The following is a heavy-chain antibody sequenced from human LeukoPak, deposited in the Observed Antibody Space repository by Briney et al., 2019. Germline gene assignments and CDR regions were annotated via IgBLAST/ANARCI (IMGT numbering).Heavy chain of an antibody. Sequence: QPGGSLRLSCAASGSTFSSYAMNWVRQAPGKGLEWVSYISSSGSTIYYADSVKGRFTISRDNAKNSLYLQMNSLRAEDTAVYYCAREEYSSSSGFDPWGQGTLVTVSS. CDR3: AREEYSSSSGFDP. CDR2: ISSSGSTI. J-gene: IGHJ5*02. CDR1: GSTFSSYA. V-gene: IGHV3-48*03. D-gene: IGHD6-6*01.